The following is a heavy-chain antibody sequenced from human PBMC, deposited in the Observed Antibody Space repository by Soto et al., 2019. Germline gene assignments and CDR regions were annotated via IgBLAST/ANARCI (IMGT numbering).Heavy chain of an antibody. V-gene: IGHV4-34*01. D-gene: IGHD3-3*01. J-gene: IGHJ4*02. Sequence: SETLSLTCAFYSGSFSGFHGSWIRKPPGKGLEWIGEINHSGSTNYNPSLKHRVTISEDTSKNQFSLKLSSVTAADTAVYFCARTTFWSGYSLPYFNFWGQGTPVTVS. CDR1: SGSFSGFH. CDR2: INHSGST. CDR3: ARTTFWSGYSLPYFNF.